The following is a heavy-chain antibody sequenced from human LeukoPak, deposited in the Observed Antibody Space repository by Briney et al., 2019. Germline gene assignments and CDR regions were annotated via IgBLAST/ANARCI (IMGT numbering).Heavy chain of an antibody. D-gene: IGHD3-9*01. CDR1: GFTVSSNY. CDR2: IYSGGST. V-gene: IGHV3-53*04. J-gene: IGHJ4*02. CDR3: ARDAGRYFDWLGY. Sequence: GGSLPLSCAASGFTVSSNYMSWVRQAPGKGLEWVSVIYSGGSTYYADSLKGRFTISRHNSKNTLYLQMNSLRAEDTAVYYCARDAGRYFDWLGYWGQGTLVTVSS.